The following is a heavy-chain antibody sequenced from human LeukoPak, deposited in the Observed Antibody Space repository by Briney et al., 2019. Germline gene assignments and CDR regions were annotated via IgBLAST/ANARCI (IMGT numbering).Heavy chain of an antibody. CDR1: GFTLSSYS. J-gene: IGHJ4*02. Sequence: GGSLRLSCAASGFTLSSYSMNWVRQAPGKGLEWVSSISSSSSYIYYADSVKGRFTISRDNAKNSLYLQMNSLRAEDTAVYYCARGTTVTTLPFDYWGQGTLVTVSS. CDR2: ISSSSSYI. V-gene: IGHV3-21*01. CDR3: ARGTTVTTLPFDY. D-gene: IGHD4-17*01.